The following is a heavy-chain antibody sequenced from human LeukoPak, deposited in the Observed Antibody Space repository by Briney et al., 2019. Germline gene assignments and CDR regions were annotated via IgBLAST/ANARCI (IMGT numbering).Heavy chain of an antibody. CDR1: GFTFSSYA. Sequence: PGGSLRLSCAASGFTFSSYAMSWVRQAPGKGLEWVSAISGSGGSTYYADSVKGRFTTSRDNSKNTLYLQMNSLRAEDTAVYYCAKEYCSGGSCYVRVGYFDYWGQGTLVTVSS. CDR3: AKEYCSGGSCYVRVGYFDY. CDR2: ISGSGGST. V-gene: IGHV3-23*01. D-gene: IGHD2-15*01. J-gene: IGHJ4*02.